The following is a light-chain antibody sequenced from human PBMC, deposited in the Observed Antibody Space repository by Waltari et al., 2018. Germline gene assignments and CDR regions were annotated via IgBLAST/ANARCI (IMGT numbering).Light chain of an antibody. V-gene: IGLV3-21*04. CDR2: DGS. CDR1: NIGRKS. J-gene: IGLJ2*01. CDR3: HLSDVDSGHQV. Sequence: YVLTPPPSVSVAPGETATITCGGSNIGRKSVNWYQQRAGQAPVMVMYDGSVRPSGIPVRFTGSNSGDTATLTITRVEAGDEADYCCHLSDVDSGHQVFGRGTRLSVL.